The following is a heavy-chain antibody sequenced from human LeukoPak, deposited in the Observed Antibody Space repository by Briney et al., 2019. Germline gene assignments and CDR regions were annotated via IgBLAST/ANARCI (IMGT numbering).Heavy chain of an antibody. CDR3: ARAPSDYGGNPGVGYYYYMDV. CDR1: GYTFTSYG. J-gene: IGHJ6*03. D-gene: IGHD4-23*01. Sequence: SVKVSCKASGYTFTSYGISWVRQAPGQGLEWMGGIIPIFGTANYAQKFQGRVTITTDESTSTAYMELSSLRSEDTAVYYCARAPSDYGGNPGVGYYYYMDVWGKGTTVTVSS. V-gene: IGHV1-69*05. CDR2: IIPIFGTA.